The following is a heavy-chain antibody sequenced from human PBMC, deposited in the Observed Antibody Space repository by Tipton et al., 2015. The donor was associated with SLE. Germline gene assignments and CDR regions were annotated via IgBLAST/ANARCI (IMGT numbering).Heavy chain of an antibody. CDR3: ASLPGGSWKLEDYYGMDV. J-gene: IGHJ6*02. D-gene: IGHD2-15*01. Sequence: TLSLTCTVSGGSISSYYWSWIRQPPGKGLEWIGYIYYSGSTYYNPSLKSRVTISVDTSKNQFSLKLSSVTAADTAVYYCASLPGGSWKLEDYYGMDVWGQGTTVTVSS. V-gene: IGHV4-59*08. CDR2: IYYSGST. CDR1: GGSISSYY.